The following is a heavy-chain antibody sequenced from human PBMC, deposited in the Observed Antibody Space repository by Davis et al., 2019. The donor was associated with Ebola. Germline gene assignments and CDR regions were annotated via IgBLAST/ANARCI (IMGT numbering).Heavy chain of an antibody. V-gene: IGHV4-59*01. Sequence: MPSETLSLTCAVYGGSFSGYYWSWIRQPPGKGLEWIAYIGDSGSTNYNPSLKGRVAISIDRSKNQFSLKLNSVTAADTAMYYCARGRYYYGSGSYPFDYWGQGTLVTVSS. CDR1: GGSFSGYY. D-gene: IGHD3-10*01. J-gene: IGHJ4*02. CDR2: IGDSGST. CDR3: ARGRYYYGSGSYPFDY.